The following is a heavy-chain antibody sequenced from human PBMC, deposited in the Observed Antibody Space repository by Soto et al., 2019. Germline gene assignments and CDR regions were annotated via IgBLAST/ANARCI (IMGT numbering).Heavy chain of an antibody. J-gene: IGHJ4*02. Sequence: GGSLRLSCSASGFTFSSYAMHWVRQAPGKGLEWVAVISYDGSNKYYADSVKGRFTISRDNSKNTLYLQMNSLRAEDTAVYYCARDPSSYDSSGYYPGYWGQGTLVTVSS. D-gene: IGHD3-22*01. CDR1: GFTFSSYA. V-gene: IGHV3-30-3*01. CDR2: ISYDGSNK. CDR3: ARDPSSYDSSGYYPGY.